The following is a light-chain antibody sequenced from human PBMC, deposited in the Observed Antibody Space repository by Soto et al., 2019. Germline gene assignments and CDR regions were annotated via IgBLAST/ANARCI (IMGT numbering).Light chain of an antibody. CDR3: QQYGRSPLT. CDR1: QRIANNF. V-gene: IGKV3-20*01. Sequence: EVVLTQSPVTLSLSPGERATLSCRASQRIANNFLAWFQQKPGQPPTLLIYGASTRASGIPDRFSGSGSGTDFALTISRLEPGDFAVYYCQQYGRSPLTFGQGTKLQIK. J-gene: IGKJ2*01. CDR2: GAS.